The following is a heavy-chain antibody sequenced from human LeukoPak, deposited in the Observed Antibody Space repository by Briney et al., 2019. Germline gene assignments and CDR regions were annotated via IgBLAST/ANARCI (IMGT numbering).Heavy chain of an antibody. V-gene: IGHV3-48*03. CDR1: GFTFSSYE. CDR3: AKDYSVVVPAADY. J-gene: IGHJ4*02. Sequence: GGSLRLSCAASGFTFSSYEMNWVRQAPGKGLEWVSYISSSGSTIYYADSVKGRFTISRDNSKNTLYLQMNSLRAEDTAVYYCAKDYSVVVPAADYWGQGTLVTVSS. CDR2: ISSSGSTI. D-gene: IGHD2-2*01.